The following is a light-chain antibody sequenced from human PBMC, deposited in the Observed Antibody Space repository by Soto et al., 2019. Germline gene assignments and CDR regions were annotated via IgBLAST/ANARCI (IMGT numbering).Light chain of an antibody. CDR3: QQYNNWTLT. V-gene: IGKV3-15*01. J-gene: IGKJ4*01. Sequence: EIVMTQSPATLSVSPGERATLSCRASQSVSGNLAWYQQKPGQPPRLLIYGASTRATGIPARFSGSGSGTEFTLTISSLPSEDFAVYYCQQYNNWTLTFGGGTKVEIK. CDR1: QSVSGN. CDR2: GAS.